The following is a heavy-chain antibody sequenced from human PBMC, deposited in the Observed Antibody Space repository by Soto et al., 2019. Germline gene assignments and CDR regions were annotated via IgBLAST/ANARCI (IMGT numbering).Heavy chain of an antibody. CDR3: ARDYGDYSTWFDP. Sequence: GASLKVSCKASGYTFSSYGIGCVRQAPGQGLEWMGWISAYNGNTNYAQKLQGRVTMTTDTSTSTAYMELRSLRSDDTAVYSCARDYGDYSTWFDPWGHGTLVTVSS. V-gene: IGHV1-18*01. D-gene: IGHD4-17*01. CDR1: GYTFSSYG. CDR2: ISAYNGNT. J-gene: IGHJ5*02.